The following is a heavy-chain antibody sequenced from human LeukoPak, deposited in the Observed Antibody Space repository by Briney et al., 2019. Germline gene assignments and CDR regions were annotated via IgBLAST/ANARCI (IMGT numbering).Heavy chain of an antibody. Sequence: ASVKVSCKASGYTFTGYYMHWVRQAPGQGLEWMGWINPNSGGTNYAQKFQGWVTMTRDPSISTAYMELSRLRSDDTAVYYCARAPYGSGSYGYGGNWFDPWGQGTLVTVSS. CDR3: ARAPYGSGSYGYGGNWFDP. CDR2: INPNSGGT. D-gene: IGHD3-10*01. CDR1: GYTFTGYY. V-gene: IGHV1-2*04. J-gene: IGHJ5*02.